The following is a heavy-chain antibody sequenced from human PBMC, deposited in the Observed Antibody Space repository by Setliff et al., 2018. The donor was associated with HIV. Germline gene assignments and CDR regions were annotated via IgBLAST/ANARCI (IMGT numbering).Heavy chain of an antibody. D-gene: IGHD6-13*01. CDR3: ARGKLLVSFDY. V-gene: IGHV1-69*13. CDR2: ITPIFGTA. J-gene: IGHJ4*02. Sequence: SVKVSCKASGYTFTTYAMHWVRQAPGQGLEWMGRITPIFGTANYAQKFQGRVTITADESTSTAYMELSSLRSEDTAVYYCARGKLLVSFDYWGQGTLVTVSS. CDR1: GYTFTTYA.